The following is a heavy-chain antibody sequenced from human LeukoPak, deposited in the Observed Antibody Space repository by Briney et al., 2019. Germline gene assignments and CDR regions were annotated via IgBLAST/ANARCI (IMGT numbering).Heavy chain of an antibody. CDR2: IYYSGST. Sequence: PSETLSLTCTVSGGSISSSSYYWGWIRQPPGKGLEWIGSIYYSGSTYYNPSLKSRVTISVDTSKNQFSLKLSSVTAADTAVYYCARLQRTLPTVGWADPWGQGTLVTVSS. V-gene: IGHV4-39*01. D-gene: IGHD4-23*01. J-gene: IGHJ5*02. CDR3: ARLQRTLPTVGWADP. CDR1: GGSISSSSYY.